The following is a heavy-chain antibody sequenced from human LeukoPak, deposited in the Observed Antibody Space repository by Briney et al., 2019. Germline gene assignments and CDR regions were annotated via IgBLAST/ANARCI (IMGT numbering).Heavy chain of an antibody. D-gene: IGHD5-24*01. Sequence: PSETLSLTCTVSGGSVSSGSNYWSWIRQPPGKGLEWIGYIYYSGSTNYNPSLKSRVTISLDKSKNQFSLKLSSVTAADTAVYYCARDPRDGHAFDYWGQGTLVTVSS. V-gene: IGHV4-61*01. CDR3: ARDPRDGHAFDY. CDR2: IYYSGST. CDR1: GGSVSSGSNY. J-gene: IGHJ4*02.